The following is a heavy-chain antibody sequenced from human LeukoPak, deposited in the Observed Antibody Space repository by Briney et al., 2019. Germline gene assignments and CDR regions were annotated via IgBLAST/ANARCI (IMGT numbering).Heavy chain of an antibody. D-gene: IGHD4-17*01. Sequence: GGSLRLSCAASGFTFNSYAMSWVREASGKGLEWVSAISGSGGSTYYADSVKGRFTISRDNSKNTLYLQMNSLRAEDTAVYYCAKEPAYGDYFDYWGPGTLVTVSS. CDR1: GFTFNSYA. V-gene: IGHV3-23*01. CDR2: ISGSGGST. J-gene: IGHJ4*02. CDR3: AKEPAYGDYFDY.